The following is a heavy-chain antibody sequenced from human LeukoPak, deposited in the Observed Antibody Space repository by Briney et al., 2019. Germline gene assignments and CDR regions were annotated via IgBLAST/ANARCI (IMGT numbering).Heavy chain of an antibody. Sequence: SETLSLICTVSGGSISSYYWSWIRQPPGKGLERIGYINYSGSTNYNPSLKSRVTISVDTSKNQFSLKLSSVTAADTAVYYCARGYSSGWYWGYYYGMDVWGQGTTVTVSS. CDR1: GGSISSYY. D-gene: IGHD6-19*01. CDR3: ARGYSSGWYWGYYYGMDV. J-gene: IGHJ6*02. V-gene: IGHV4-59*08. CDR2: INYSGST.